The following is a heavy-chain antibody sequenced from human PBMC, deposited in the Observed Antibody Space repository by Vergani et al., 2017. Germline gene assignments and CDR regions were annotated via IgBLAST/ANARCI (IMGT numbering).Heavy chain of an antibody. J-gene: IGHJ6*03. Sequence: QVQLQQWGGGLLKPSETLSLTCVVNGGSFTSYHWTWLRQSPGGELEWVGDIDHTGRPDYNPSLKSRLTMSVDKSRNQFSLTLNSVTATDTAIYFCARVNTETNGHLYYYYYMDVWGQGTAVTVS. CDR2: IDHTGRP. D-gene: IGHD4-11*01. CDR3: ARVNTETNGHLYYYYYMDV. CDR1: GGSFTSYH. V-gene: IGHV4-34*01.